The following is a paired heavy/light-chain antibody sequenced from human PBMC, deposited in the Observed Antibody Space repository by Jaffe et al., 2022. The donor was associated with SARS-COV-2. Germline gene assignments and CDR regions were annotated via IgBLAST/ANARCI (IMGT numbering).Heavy chain of an antibody. CDR2: TYYASKWYN. Sequence: QVQLQQSGPGLVKPSQTLSLTCFISGDTVSSNNAAWYWIRQSPSRGLEWLGRTYYASKWYNDYAASVKSRITINADTSKNHFSLQLSSVAPEDTAVYYCARKEAMGRGMSAFDFWGQGTMVSVSS. V-gene: IGHV6-1*01. J-gene: IGHJ3*01. D-gene: IGHD3-10*01. CDR3: ARKEAMGRGMSAFDF. CDR1: GDTVSSNNAA.
Light chain of an antibody. CDR3: QQSYDTPRVN. Sequence: DIQMTQSPSSLSASVGDRVTITCRASQSISYFLNWYRQKPGNAPKLLIYAASSLQSGVPSRFSGSGSGTDFTLTISSLQPEDFATYYCQQSYDTPRVNFGQGTRLELK. J-gene: IGKJ5*01. CDR2: AAS. CDR1: QSISYF. V-gene: IGKV1-39*01.